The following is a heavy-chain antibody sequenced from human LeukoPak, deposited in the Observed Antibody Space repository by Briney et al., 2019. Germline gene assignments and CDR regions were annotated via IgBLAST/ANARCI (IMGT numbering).Heavy chain of an antibody. D-gene: IGHD6-13*01. CDR2: INAGNGHT. V-gene: IGHV1-3*01. CDR1: GYIFTIYA. J-gene: IGHJ4*02. CDR3: ARDPAAGFGY. Sequence: ASVKVSCKASGYIFTIYAMHWVRRDPRQRLEWMGWINAGNGHTKYSQKFQGRVTITRDTSANTAYMELSSLRSEDTAVYYCARDPAAGFGYWGQGTLVTVSS.